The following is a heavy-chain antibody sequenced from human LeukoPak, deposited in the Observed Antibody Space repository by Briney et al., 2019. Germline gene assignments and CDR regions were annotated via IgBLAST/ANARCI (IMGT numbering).Heavy chain of an antibody. D-gene: IGHD5-12*01. Sequence: SETLSLTCTVSGGSISSYYWSWIRQPPGKGLEWIGYIYYSGSTNYNPSLKSRVTISVDTSKNQFSLKLSSVTATDTAVYYCASQYSGYGSFDYWGQGTLVTVSS. CDR3: ASQYSGYGSFDY. CDR1: GGSISSYY. CDR2: IYYSGST. J-gene: IGHJ4*02. V-gene: IGHV4-59*01.